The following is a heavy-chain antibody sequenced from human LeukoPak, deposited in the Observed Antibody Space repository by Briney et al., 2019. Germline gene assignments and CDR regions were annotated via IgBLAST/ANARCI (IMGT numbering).Heavy chain of an antibody. D-gene: IGHD1-1*01. CDR3: AQDLAYIRFDN. Sequence: ASVKVSCKASGGTFSSYAISWVRQAPGQGLEWMGGIIPIFGTANYAQKFQGRVTITADESTSTAYMELSSLRSEDAAVYYCAQDLAYIRFDNWGQGTLVTVSS. CDR1: GGTFSSYA. CDR2: IIPIFGTA. J-gene: IGHJ4*02. V-gene: IGHV1-69*13.